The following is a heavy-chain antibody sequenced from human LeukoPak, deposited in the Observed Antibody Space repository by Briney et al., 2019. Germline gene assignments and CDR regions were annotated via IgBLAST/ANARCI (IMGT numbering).Heavy chain of an antibody. CDR1: GFTFDDYG. V-gene: IGHV3-20*04. D-gene: IGHD3-10*01. CDR3: VRRYYYGSGSYYVDY. CDR2: INWNGGST. Sequence: GGSLRLSCAASGFTFDDYGMSWVRQAPGKGLEWVSGINWNGGSTGYADSAKGRFTISRDNAKNSLYLQMNSLRAEDTALYYCVRRYYYGSGSYYVDYWGQGTLATVSS. J-gene: IGHJ4*02.